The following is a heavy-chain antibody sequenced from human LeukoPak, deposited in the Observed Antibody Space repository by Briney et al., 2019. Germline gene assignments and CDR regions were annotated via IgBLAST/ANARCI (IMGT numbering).Heavy chain of an antibody. V-gene: IGHV4-4*07. Sequence: SETLSLTCSVSGASITRYYWTWIRQPVGKGLEWFGRLYTNGTVNYNPSLRSRVTMSRDTSKNQFSLKLSSVTAADTAVYYCAGIHLAGTPSYYYYYGMDVWGQGTTVTVSS. CDR2: LYTNGTV. CDR3: AGIHLAGTPSYYYYYGMDV. D-gene: IGHD6-19*01. CDR1: GASITRYY. J-gene: IGHJ6*02.